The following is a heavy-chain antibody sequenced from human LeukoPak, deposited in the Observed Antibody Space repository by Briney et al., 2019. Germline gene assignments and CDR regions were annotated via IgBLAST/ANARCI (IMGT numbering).Heavy chain of an antibody. D-gene: IGHD5-12*01. CDR2: IYYSGST. CDR3: ARDRLPSRGAFDI. V-gene: IGHV4-59*12. CDR1: GGSISSYY. Sequence: TSETLSLTCTVSGGSISSYYWSWIRQPPGKGLEWIGYIYYSGSTNYNPSLKSRVTMSVDTSKNQFSLKLSSVTAADTAVYYCARDRLPSRGAFDIWGQGTMVTVSS. J-gene: IGHJ3*02.